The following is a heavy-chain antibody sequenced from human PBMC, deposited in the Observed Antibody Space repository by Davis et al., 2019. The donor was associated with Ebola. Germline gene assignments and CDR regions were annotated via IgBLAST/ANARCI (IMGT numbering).Heavy chain of an antibody. CDR3: AGAPRN. V-gene: IGHV4-34*01. J-gene: IGHJ4*02. Sequence: MPSETLSLTCAVYGGSFSGYYWSWIRQPPGKGLEWIGEINHSGNTNYNPSLKSRVTISVDTSKNQFSLKLSSVTAADTAVYYCAGAPRNWGQGTLVTVSS. CDR1: GGSFSGYY. CDR2: INHSGNT.